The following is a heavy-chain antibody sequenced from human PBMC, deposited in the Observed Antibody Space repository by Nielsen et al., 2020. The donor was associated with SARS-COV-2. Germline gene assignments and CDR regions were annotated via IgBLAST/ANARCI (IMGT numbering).Heavy chain of an antibody. J-gene: IGHJ3*02. CDR1: GFTFSYYY. D-gene: IGHD3-16*01. V-gene: IGHV3-11*01. CDR3: ARGEGYDYVWGGYVGGVCAFDI. CDR2: ISSSGSTI. Sequence: GESLKISCAASGFTFSYYYMSWIRQAPGKGLEWVSYISSSGSTIYYADSVKGRFTISRDNAKTSLYLQMNSLRAEDTAVYYCARGEGYDYVWGGYVGGVCAFDIWGQGTMVTVSS.